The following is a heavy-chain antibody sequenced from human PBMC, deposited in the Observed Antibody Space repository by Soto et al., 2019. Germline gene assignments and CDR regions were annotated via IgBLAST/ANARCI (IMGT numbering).Heavy chain of an antibody. J-gene: IGHJ6*02. CDR1: GFTFSSYG. CDR3: AKSRASMVRGVVLYYGMDV. CDR2: ISFDGSKE. D-gene: IGHD3-10*01. V-gene: IGHV3-30*18. Sequence: QVQLVESGGGVVQPGRSLRLSCAASGFTFSSYGMHWVRQAPGKGLEWVTVISFDGSKEYYADSVKGRFTISRDNYKNTLYLQMNSLTIEDTAVYYCAKSRASMVRGVVLYYGMDVWGHGTTVSVSS.